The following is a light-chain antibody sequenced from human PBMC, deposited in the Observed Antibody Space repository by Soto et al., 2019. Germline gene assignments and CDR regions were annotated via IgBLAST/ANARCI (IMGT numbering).Light chain of an antibody. CDR1: QSISNY. J-gene: IGKJ4*01. CDR2: DAS. Sequence: EIVLTQSPATLSLSPGERATLSCRASQSISNYLVWYQQKPGQAPRLLIYDASNRATGIPARFSGSGSGTDFTLTISSLEPEDFAIYYCQQRSNWSPLTFGGGTKVEIK. CDR3: QQRSNWSPLT. V-gene: IGKV3-11*01.